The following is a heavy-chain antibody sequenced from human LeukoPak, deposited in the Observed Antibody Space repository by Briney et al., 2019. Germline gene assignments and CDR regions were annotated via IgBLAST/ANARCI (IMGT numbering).Heavy chain of an antibody. J-gene: IGHJ3*02. V-gene: IGHV3-13*04. D-gene: IGHD3-22*01. CDR1: GFTFSTYD. CDR3: ARGVRSYYDRSGYPDAFDI. Sequence: PGGSLRLSCTASGFTFSTYDMHWVRQATGKGLEWVSAIGVAGDTYYPDSVKGRFTISRENAKNSLYLQMNSLRAGDTSVYYCARGVRSYYDRSGYPDAFDIWGQGTMVTVSS. CDR2: IGVAGDT.